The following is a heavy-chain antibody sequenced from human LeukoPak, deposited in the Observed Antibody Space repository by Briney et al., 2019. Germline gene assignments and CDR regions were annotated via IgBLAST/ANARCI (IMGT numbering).Heavy chain of an antibody. CDR1: GYTFTSYG. CDR2: ISAYNGNT. V-gene: IGHV1-18*01. CDR3: ARHQGIFRGPYYYYYGMDV. D-gene: IGHD3-3*01. J-gene: IGHJ6*02. Sequence: GASVKDSCKASGYTFTSYGISWVRQAPGQGLEWMGWISAYNGNTNYAQKLQGRVTMTTDTSTSTAYMELRSLRSDDTAVYYCARHQGIFRGPYYYYYGMDVWGQGTTVTVSS.